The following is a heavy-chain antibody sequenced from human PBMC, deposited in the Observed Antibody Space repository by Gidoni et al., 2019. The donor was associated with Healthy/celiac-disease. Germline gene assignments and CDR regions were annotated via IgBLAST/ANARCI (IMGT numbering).Heavy chain of an antibody. CDR3: AREAEVAGLDY. J-gene: IGHJ4*02. CDR2: ISYDGSNK. CDR1: GFTFSSYA. V-gene: IGHV3-30-3*01. D-gene: IGHD6-19*01. Sequence: QVQLVESGGGVVQPGRSLRLSCAASGFTFSSYAMHWVRQAPGKGLEWVAVISYDGSNKYYADSVKGRFTISRDNSKNTLYLQMNSLRAEDTAVYYCAREAEVAGLDYWGQGTLVTVSS.